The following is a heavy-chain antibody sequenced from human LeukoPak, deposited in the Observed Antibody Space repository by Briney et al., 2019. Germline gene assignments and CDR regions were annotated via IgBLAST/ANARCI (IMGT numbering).Heavy chain of an antibody. CDR2: IYYSGST. D-gene: IGHD3-22*01. Sequence: SETLSLTCTVSGGSISSYYWSWIRQPPGKGLEWVGYIYYSGSTNYNPSLKSRVTISVDTSKNQFSLKLSSVTAADTAVYYCARGPGYYYDSSGYYLDYWGQGTLVTVSS. CDR1: GGSISSYY. J-gene: IGHJ4*02. CDR3: ARGPGYYYDSSGYYLDY. V-gene: IGHV4-59*01.